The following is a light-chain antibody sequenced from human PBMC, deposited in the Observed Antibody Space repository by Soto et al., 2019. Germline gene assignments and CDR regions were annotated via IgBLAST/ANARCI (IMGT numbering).Light chain of an antibody. Sequence: QLVLTQPPSASGTPGQRVTISCSGSSSNIGRDAVRWYRQLPGTAPKLLIYSNNQRPSGVPDRLSGSKSGTSASLAISGLQSEDEADYYCATWDDSLHAWVFGGGTKVTVL. CDR2: SNN. V-gene: IGLV1-44*01. CDR3: ATWDDSLHAWV. CDR1: SSNIGRDA. J-gene: IGLJ3*02.